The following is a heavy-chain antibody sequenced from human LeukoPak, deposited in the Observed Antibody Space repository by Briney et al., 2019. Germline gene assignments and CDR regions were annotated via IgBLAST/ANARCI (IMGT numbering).Heavy chain of an antibody. Sequence: TGGSLRLFCAASGFTFSSYWLHWVRQAPGKGLVWVSRINSDGSSITYADSVKGRFTISRDNAKNTLYLQMNSLRVEDTAVYYCAREGRVSGYDFDCWGQGTLVTVSS. CDR2: INSDGSSI. D-gene: IGHD5-12*01. CDR3: AREGRVSGYDFDC. V-gene: IGHV3-74*03. CDR1: GFTFSSYW. J-gene: IGHJ4*02.